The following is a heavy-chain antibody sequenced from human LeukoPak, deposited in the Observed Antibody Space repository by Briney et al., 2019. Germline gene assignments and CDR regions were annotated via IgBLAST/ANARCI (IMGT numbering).Heavy chain of an antibody. CDR3: ASSHTANVETAMVTSHFDY. D-gene: IGHD5-18*01. V-gene: IGHV4-34*01. J-gene: IGHJ4*02. Sequence: SETLSLTCAVYGGSFSGYYWSWIRQPPGKGLEWIGEINHSGSTNYNPSLKSRVTISVDTSKNQFSLKLSSVTAADTAVYYCASSHTANVETAMVTSHFDYWGQGTLVTVSS. CDR1: GGSFSGYY. CDR2: INHSGST.